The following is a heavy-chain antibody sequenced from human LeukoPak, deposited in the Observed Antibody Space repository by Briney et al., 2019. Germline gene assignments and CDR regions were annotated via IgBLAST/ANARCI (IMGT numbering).Heavy chain of an antibody. J-gene: IGHJ4*02. D-gene: IGHD3-10*01. CDR3: ATSSQGTYYFDY. CDR2: ITGSGGST. CDR1: GVTFSSHA. Sequence: PGGSLRLSCTASGVTFSSHAMSWVRQAPGKGPEWVSGITGSGGSTYYADSVKGRFTISRDNSKNTLYLQMNSLRAEDTAVYYCATSSQGTYYFDYWGQGTLVTVSS. V-gene: IGHV3-23*01.